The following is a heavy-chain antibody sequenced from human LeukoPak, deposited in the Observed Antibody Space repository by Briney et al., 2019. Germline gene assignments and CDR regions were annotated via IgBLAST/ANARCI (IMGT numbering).Heavy chain of an antibody. J-gene: IGHJ4*02. Sequence: GGSLRLSCAASGFTFSSFAMSWVRQAPGKGLEWVSAISGSGENTNYADSVKGRFTMSRDNSRNMLYLQMNSLRDEDTAKYYCSKTVSGSYSYQGGDYWGQGTLVTVSS. D-gene: IGHD3-16*02. CDR1: GFTFSSFA. V-gene: IGHV3-23*01. CDR3: SKTVSGSYSYQGGDY. CDR2: ISGSGENT.